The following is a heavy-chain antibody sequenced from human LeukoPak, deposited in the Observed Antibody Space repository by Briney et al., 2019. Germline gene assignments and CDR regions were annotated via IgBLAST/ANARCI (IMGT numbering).Heavy chain of an antibody. J-gene: IGHJ4*02. CDR3: ARSNYYDSRRFDS. Sequence: GGSLRLSCAVSLFTVSGHYMSWVRQAPGRGLEWVSVMYSGGSTYYADSVKGRFTISRDNSKSTLYLQMHSLRAEDTAVYYCARSNYYDSRRFDSWGQGALVTVSS. V-gene: IGHV3-53*01. D-gene: IGHD3-22*01. CDR1: LFTVSGHY. CDR2: MYSGGST.